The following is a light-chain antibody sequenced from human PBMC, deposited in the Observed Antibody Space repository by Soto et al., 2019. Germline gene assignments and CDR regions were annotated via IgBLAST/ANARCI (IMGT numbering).Light chain of an antibody. CDR3: AAWDDSLNGWV. CDR2: SNN. J-gene: IGLJ3*02. CDR1: SSNIGSKT. Sequence: QSVVTQPPSASGTPGQRVTISCSGSSSNIGSKTVNWYQQVPGTAPKLLIYSNNQRPSGVPGRFSGSKSGTSASLAISGLQSEDEADYYCAAWDDSLNGWVFGGGTKLTVL. V-gene: IGLV1-44*01.